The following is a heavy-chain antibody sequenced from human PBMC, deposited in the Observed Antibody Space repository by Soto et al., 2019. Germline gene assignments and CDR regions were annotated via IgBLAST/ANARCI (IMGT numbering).Heavy chain of an antibody. CDR1: GGSISSYY. CDR2: IYYSGST. Sequence: SETLSLTCTVSGGSISSYYWSWIRQPPGKGLEWIGYIYYSGSTNYNPSLKSRVTISVDTSKNQFSLKLSSVTAADTAVYYCAGSFVTYYDFRLAYLVQAPLVT. D-gene: IGHD3-3*01. V-gene: IGHV4-59*01. J-gene: IGHJ4*02. CDR3: AGSFVTYYDFRLAY.